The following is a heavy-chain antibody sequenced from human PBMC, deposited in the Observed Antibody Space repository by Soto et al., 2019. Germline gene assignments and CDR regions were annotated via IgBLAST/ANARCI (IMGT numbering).Heavy chain of an antibody. CDR2: INHSGST. CDR1: GGSFSGYY. D-gene: IGHD3-10*01. V-gene: IGHV4-34*01. Sequence: PSETLSLTCAVYGGSFSGYYWSWIRQPPGKGLEWIGEINHSGSTNYNPSLKSRVTMSIDTSKNQFSLKLNSVTAADTAVYYCAKESYNRRTDFDCWGQGTLVTVSS. J-gene: IGHJ4*02. CDR3: AKESYNRRTDFDC.